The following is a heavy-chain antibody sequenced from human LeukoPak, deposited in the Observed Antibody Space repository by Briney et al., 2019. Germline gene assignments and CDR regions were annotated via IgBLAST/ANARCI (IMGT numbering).Heavy chain of an antibody. CDR1: GGSFSGYY. Sequence: SETLSLTCAVYGGSFSGYYWSWIRRPPGKGLEWIGEINHSGSTNYNPSLKSRVTISVDTSKNQFSLKLSSVTAADTAVYYCARVPRGRYCSEGSCFNNWFDPWGQGTLVTVSS. D-gene: IGHD2-15*01. CDR2: INHSGST. V-gene: IGHV4-34*01. CDR3: ARVPRGRYCSEGSCFNNWFDP. J-gene: IGHJ5*02.